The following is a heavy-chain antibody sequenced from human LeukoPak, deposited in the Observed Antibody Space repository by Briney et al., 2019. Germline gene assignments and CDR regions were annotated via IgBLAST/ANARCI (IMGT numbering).Heavy chain of an antibody. CDR2: IYYSGST. CDR3: AREGPDSGYDLGIFDY. V-gene: IGHV4-59*01. CDR1: GGSIGSYY. J-gene: IGHJ4*02. D-gene: IGHD5-12*01. Sequence: PSETLSLTCTVSGGSIGSYYWSWIRQPPGKGLEWIGYIYYSGSTNYNPSLKSRVTISVDTSKNQFSLKLSSVTAADTAVYYCAREGPDSGYDLGIFDYWGQGTLVTVSS.